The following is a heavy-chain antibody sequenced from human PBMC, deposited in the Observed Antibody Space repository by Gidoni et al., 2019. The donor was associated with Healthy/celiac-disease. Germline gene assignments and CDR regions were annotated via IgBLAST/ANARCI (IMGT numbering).Heavy chain of an antibody. Sequence: HVQLQQWGAGLLKPSETLSLTCAVYGGSFSGYYWSWIRQPPGKGLEWIGEINHSGSTNYNPSLKSRVTISVDTSKNQFSLKLSSVTAADTAVYYCARGVGATTANFDYWGQGTLVTVSS. CDR1: GGSFSGYY. D-gene: IGHD1-26*01. V-gene: IGHV4-34*01. CDR2: INHSGST. J-gene: IGHJ4*02. CDR3: ARGVGATTANFDY.